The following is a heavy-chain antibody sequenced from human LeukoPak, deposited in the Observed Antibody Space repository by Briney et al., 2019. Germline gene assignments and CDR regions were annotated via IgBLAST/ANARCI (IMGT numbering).Heavy chain of an antibody. Sequence: SETLSLTCAVYGGSFSGYYWSWIRQPPGKGPEWIGEINHSGSTNYNPSLKSRVTISVDTSKNQFSLKLSSVTAADTAVYYCARGARIDTGTFDYWGQGTLVTVSS. CDR2: INHSGST. CDR3: ARGARIDTGTFDY. CDR1: GGSFSGYY. D-gene: IGHD4-17*01. V-gene: IGHV4-34*01. J-gene: IGHJ4*02.